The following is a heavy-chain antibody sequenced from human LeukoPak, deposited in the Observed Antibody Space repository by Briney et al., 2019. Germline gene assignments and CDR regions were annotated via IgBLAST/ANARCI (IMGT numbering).Heavy chain of an antibody. CDR2: INPSGDTT. V-gene: IGHV1-46*01. CDR1: GYTFTSYY. D-gene: IGHD3-22*01. CDR3: ARGYYDFDY. Sequence: ASVKVSCKASGYTFTSYYMHWVRQAPGQGLEWMGIINPSGDTTNYAQKFQGRVTMTRDTSTSTVYMDLSSLRSEDTAFYYCARGYYDFDYSGQGTLVTVSS. J-gene: IGHJ4*02.